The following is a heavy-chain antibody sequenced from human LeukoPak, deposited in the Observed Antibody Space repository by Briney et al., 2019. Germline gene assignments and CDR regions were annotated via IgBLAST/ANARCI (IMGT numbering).Heavy chain of an antibody. CDR2: IYSGGST. CDR3: AREDYGGGYYFDY. V-gene: IGHV3-53*01. D-gene: IGHD4-23*01. Sequence: GGSLRLSCAASGFTFSSYWMDWVRQAPGKGLEWVSVIYSGGSTYYADSVKGRFTISRDNSKNTVYLQMNSLRAEDTAVYYCAREDYGGGYYFDYWGQGTLVTVSS. J-gene: IGHJ4*02. CDR1: GFTFSSYW.